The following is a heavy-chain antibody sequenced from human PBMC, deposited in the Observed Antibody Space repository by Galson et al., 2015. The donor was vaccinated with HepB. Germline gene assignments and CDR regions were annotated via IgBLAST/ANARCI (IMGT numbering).Heavy chain of an antibody. CDR2: IWYDGSTK. CDR1: GFTFSRYG. V-gene: IGHV3-33*08. J-gene: IGHJ4*02. D-gene: IGHD3-3*01. Sequence: SLRLSCAASGFTFSRYGMHWVRQAPGKGLDWVALIWYDGSTKDYTDSVKGRFTVSRDNSKNTVYLQMNSLRLEDTAVYYCTREGGSYDFVFDYWGQGTLITVSS. CDR3: TREGGSYDFVFDY.